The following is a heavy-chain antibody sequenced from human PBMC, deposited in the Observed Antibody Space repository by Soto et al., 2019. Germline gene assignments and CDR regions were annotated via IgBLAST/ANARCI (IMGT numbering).Heavy chain of an antibody. Sequence: ASVKVSCKASGYTFTSYAMRWVRQAPGQRLEWMGWINAGNGNTKYSQKFQGRVTITRDTSASTAYMELSSLRSEDTAVYYCARGFRGGDEDWVDPCGQAPLVTVPS. CDR3: ARGFRGGDEDWVDP. J-gene: IGHJ5*02. CDR1: GYTFTSYA. D-gene: IGHD2-21*02. V-gene: IGHV1-3*01. CDR2: INAGNGNT.